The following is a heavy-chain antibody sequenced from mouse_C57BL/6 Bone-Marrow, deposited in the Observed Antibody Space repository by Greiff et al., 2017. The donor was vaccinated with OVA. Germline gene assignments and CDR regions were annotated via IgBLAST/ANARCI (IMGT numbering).Heavy chain of an antibody. V-gene: IGHV1-53*01. D-gene: IGHD1-1*01. CDR1: GYTFTSYW. CDR3: AREDTTVGGYFDY. CDR2: INPSNGGT. J-gene: IGHJ2*01. Sequence: VQLQQPGTDLVKPGASVKLSCKASGYTFTSYWMHWVKQRPGQGLEWIGNINPSNGGTNYNEKFKSKATLTVDKSSSTAYMQLSSLTSEDSAVYYCAREDTTVGGYFDYWGQGTTLTVSS.